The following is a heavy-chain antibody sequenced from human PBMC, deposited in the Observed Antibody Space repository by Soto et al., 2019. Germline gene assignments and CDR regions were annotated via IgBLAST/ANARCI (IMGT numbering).Heavy chain of an antibody. Sequence: ASVKVSCKASGGTFSSYAISWVRQAPGQGLEWMGGIIPIFGTANYAQKFQGRVTITADESTSTAYMELSSLRSEDTAVYYCARGPITTVTTYWFDPWGQGTLVTVSS. CDR2: IIPIFGTA. CDR3: ARGPITTVTTYWFDP. V-gene: IGHV1-69*13. J-gene: IGHJ5*02. D-gene: IGHD4-4*01. CDR1: GGTFSSYA.